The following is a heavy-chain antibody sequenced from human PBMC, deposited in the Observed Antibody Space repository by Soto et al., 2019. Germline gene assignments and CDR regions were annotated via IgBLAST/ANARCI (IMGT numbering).Heavy chain of an antibody. D-gene: IGHD1-26*01. V-gene: IGHV1-69*06. CDR1: GGTFNTYT. J-gene: IGHJ4*02. CDR3: ASWRSYSGSYCFDY. Sequence: QVQLVQSGAEVKKPGSSVKVSCEASGGTFNTYTINWVRQAPGRGLEWMGQVIPMYDSVNYAESFQGRVTITADKSTNIAYMELSSLRSKDTALYFCASWRSYSGSYCFDYWGQGTLVIVSS. CDR2: VIPMYDSV.